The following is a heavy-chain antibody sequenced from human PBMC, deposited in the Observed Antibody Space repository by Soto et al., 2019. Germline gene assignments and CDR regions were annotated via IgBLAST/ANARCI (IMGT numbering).Heavy chain of an antibody. CDR2: IYYSGST. J-gene: IGHJ4*02. CDR1: GGSISSGGYY. V-gene: IGHV4-31*03. CDR3: ASGYSYGLAYFDY. D-gene: IGHD5-18*01. Sequence: LSLTCTVSGGSISSGGYYWICIRQHPGKGLEWIGYIYYSGSTYYNPSLKSRVTISVDTSKNQFSLKLSSVTAADTAVYYCASGYSYGLAYFDYWGQGTLVTVSS.